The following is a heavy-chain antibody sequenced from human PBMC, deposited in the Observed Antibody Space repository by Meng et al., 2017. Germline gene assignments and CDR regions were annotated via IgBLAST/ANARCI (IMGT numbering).Heavy chain of an antibody. D-gene: IGHD6-19*01. V-gene: IGHV3-53*01. CDR3: ASDSSSGWYHNY. CDR1: SCSITTSY. Sequence: EAELGEAWGGLIQPGGSLRLACTASSCSITTSYMGWVRPAQGKGLEWVSVIYSGGSNYYADSVKVRFSISRDNSKNTLYLQMNSLRAEDTAVYFCASDSSSGWYHNYWGQGTLVTVSS. J-gene: IGHJ4*02. CDR2: IYSGGSN.